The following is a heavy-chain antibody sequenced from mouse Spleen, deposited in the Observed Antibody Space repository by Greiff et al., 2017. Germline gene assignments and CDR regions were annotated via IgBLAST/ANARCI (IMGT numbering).Heavy chain of an antibody. CDR3: ARSRQLGLRDYFDY. CDR1: GYAFSSSW. Sequence: QVQLKESGPELVKPGASVKISCKASGYAFSSSWMNWVKQRPGKGLEWIGRIYPGDGDTNYNGKFKGKATLTADKSSSTAYMQLSSLTSEDSAVYFCARSRQLGLRDYFDYWGQGTTLTVSS. D-gene: IGHD3-1*01. CDR2: IYPGDGDT. V-gene: IGHV1-82*01. J-gene: IGHJ2*01.